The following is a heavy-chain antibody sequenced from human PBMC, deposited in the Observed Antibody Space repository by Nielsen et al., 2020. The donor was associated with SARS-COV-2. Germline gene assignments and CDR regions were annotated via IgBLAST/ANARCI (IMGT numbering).Heavy chain of an antibody. V-gene: IGHV3-33*01. D-gene: IGHD4-17*01. CDR3: ARESAYGDYTGGFDY. CDR2: IYYDGSNQ. Sequence: GSLRLSCVVSGFTFSNYGMHWVRQAPGKGLEWVALIYYDGSNQHYADSVKGRFTISRDNSRDTLYLQMNSLRVEDTAVYYCARESAYGDYTGGFDYWGQGTLVTVSS. CDR1: GFTFSNYG. J-gene: IGHJ4*02.